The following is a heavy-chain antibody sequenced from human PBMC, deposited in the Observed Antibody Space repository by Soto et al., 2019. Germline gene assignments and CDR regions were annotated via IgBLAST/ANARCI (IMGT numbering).Heavy chain of an antibody. Sequence: SETLSLTCTVSGGSMSSYYWSWIRQPPGKGLEWLGYIYYSGSTNYNPSVKGRVTISVDTSKNQFSLKLTSVTAADTAVYYCARDLGHYSDSSVYYHNWFDPWGQGTLVTVS. J-gene: IGHJ5*02. CDR1: GGSMSSYY. D-gene: IGHD3-22*01. V-gene: IGHV4-59*01. CDR2: IYYSGST. CDR3: ARDLGHYSDSSVYYHNWFDP.